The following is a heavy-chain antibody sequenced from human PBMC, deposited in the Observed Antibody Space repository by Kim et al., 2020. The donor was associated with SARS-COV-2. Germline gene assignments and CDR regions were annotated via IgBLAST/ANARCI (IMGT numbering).Heavy chain of an antibody. J-gene: IGHJ4*02. D-gene: IGHD1-26*01. V-gene: IGHV4-39*01. CDR2: IYYSGST. Sequence: SETLSLTCTVSGGSISSSSYYWGWIRQPPGKGLEWIGSIYYSGSTYYNPSLKSRVTISVDTSKNQFSLKLSSVTAADTAVYYCARQRELALFDYWGQGTL. CDR1: GGSISSSSYY. CDR3: ARQRELALFDY.